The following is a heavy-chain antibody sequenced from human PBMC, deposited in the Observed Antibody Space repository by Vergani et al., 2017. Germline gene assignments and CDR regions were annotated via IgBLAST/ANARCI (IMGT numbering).Heavy chain of an antibody. Sequence: QVQLVQSGAEVKKPGSSVKVSCKASGVTFSSYTISWVRQAPGQGLEWMGRIIPILGIANYAQKFQGRVTITADKSTSTAYMELSSLRSEDTAVYYWARAAAGNYYYYGMDGWGQGTTVTVSS. D-gene: IGHD6-13*01. CDR1: GVTFSSYT. J-gene: IGHJ6*02. CDR2: IIPILGIA. V-gene: IGHV1-69*02. CDR3: ARAAAGNYYYYGMDG.